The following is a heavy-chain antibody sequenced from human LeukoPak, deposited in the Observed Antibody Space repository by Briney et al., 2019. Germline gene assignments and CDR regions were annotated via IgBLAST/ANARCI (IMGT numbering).Heavy chain of an antibody. J-gene: IGHJ4*02. CDR1: GYSFSSYW. Sequence: GESLKISCQVFGYSFSSYWFGWVRQMPGKGLEWMGIIYPGDSDTRYSPSFQGQVTISVDISISTAYLRWSSLKVSDTAIYYCARLNYFDSSGHDDYWGQGTLVTVSS. D-gene: IGHD3-22*01. V-gene: IGHV5-51*01. CDR2: IYPGDSDT. CDR3: ARLNYFDSSGHDDY.